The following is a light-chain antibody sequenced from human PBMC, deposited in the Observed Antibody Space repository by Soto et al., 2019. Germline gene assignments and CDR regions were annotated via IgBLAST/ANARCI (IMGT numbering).Light chain of an antibody. CDR3: QQYNNWPLTPPS. V-gene: IGKV3-15*01. CDR1: QSVSSN. Sequence: EIVMTQSPATLSVSPGERATLSCRASQSVSSNLAWYQQKPGQAPRLLIYGASTRATGIPARFSGSGSGTEFTLTISSLQSEDFAVYYCQQYNNWPLTPPSFGQGTKLEIK. J-gene: IGKJ2*01. CDR2: GAS.